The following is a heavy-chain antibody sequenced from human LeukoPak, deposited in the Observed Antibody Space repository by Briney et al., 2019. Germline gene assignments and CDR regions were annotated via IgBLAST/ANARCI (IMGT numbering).Heavy chain of an antibody. J-gene: IGHJ4*02. V-gene: IGHV3-23*01. Sequence: GGSLRLSCAASGFTFSDYWMHWVRQAPGKGLEWVSAISGSGDSTFNADSVKGRFTISRDNSKNTLYLQMNSLRAEDTALYYCATSTVAKYDYWGQGTLVAVSS. CDR3: ATSTVAKYDY. CDR2: ISGSGDST. CDR1: GFTFSDYW. D-gene: IGHD4-11*01.